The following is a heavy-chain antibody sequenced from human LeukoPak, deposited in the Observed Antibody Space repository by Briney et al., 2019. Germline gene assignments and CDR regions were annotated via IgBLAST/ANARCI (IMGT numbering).Heavy chain of an antibody. J-gene: IGHJ4*02. Sequence: GGSLRLSCAASGFTFSSFVMTWVRQAPGKGLEWVSSISGSGGDTYYTDSVKGRCTISRDNSKNTLYLQMNSLRAEDTAVYYCAKALSDYYDSSGYLNYWGQGTLVTVSS. CDR2: ISGSGGDT. V-gene: IGHV3-23*01. D-gene: IGHD3-22*01. CDR3: AKALSDYYDSSGYLNY. CDR1: GFTFSSFV.